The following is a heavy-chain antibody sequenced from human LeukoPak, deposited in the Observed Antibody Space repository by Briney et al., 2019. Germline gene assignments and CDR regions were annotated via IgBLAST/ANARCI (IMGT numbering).Heavy chain of an antibody. Sequence: PGGSLRLSCAASGFTFSSYWMSWVRQAPGKRLEWVANIKQDGSEKYYVDSVKGRFTISRDNAKNSLYLQMNSLRAEDTAVYYCARDLDTAMVPLSAFDIWGQGTMVTVSS. J-gene: IGHJ3*02. D-gene: IGHD5-18*01. CDR3: ARDLDTAMVPLSAFDI. CDR1: GFTFSSYW. V-gene: IGHV3-7*01. CDR2: IKQDGSEK.